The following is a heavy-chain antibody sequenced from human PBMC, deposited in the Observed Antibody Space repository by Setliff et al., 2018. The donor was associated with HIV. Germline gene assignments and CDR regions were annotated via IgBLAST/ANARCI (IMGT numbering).Heavy chain of an antibody. Sequence: ASVKVSCKASGYSLSDCGVSWVRRAPGQGLEWMGWISAYNGHTDYAEKVQDRVTMTTDTSTTTAYMELRSLRFDDTAVDYCATFNYGGQTIPLLVGHYYHGLDVWGQGTTVTSP. CDR3: ATFNYGGQTIPLLVGHYYHGLDV. V-gene: IGHV1-18*01. CDR2: ISAYNGHT. D-gene: IGHD3-10*01. CDR1: GYSLSDCG. J-gene: IGHJ6*02.